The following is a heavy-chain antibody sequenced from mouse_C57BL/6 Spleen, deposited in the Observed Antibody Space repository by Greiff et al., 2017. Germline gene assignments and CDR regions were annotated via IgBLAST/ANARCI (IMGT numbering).Heavy chain of an antibody. J-gene: IGHJ4*01. V-gene: IGHV1-19*01. Sequence: VQLQQSGPVLVKPGASVKMSCKASGYTFTDYYMNWVKQSHGKSLEWIGVINPYNGGTSYNQKFKGQATLTVDNAASSAYMELKSLTSADSAVYYCARGGLYFYGSSWAKDYWGKGTSVTVSS. CDR3: ARGGLYFYGSSWAKDY. D-gene: IGHD1-1*01. CDR2: INPYNGGT. CDR1: GYTFTDYY.